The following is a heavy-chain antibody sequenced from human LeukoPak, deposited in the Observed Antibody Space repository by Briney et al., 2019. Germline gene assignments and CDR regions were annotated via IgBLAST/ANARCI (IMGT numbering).Heavy chain of an antibody. CDR2: INHSGST. CDR1: GGSFSAYY. Sequence: SETLSLTCAVYGGSFSAYYWSWIRQPPRKGLEWIGEINHSGSTNYNPYLKRRVNISVDTSKNQFSLKLSSVTAADTAVYYCARRGWYYDSSGYVDYWGQGNLVTVSS. J-gene: IGHJ4*02. CDR3: ARRGWYYDSSGYVDY. D-gene: IGHD3-22*01. V-gene: IGHV4-34*01.